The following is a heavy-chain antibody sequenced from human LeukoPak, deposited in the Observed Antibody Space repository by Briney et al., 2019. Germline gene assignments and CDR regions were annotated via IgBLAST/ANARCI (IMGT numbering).Heavy chain of an antibody. D-gene: IGHD6-25*01. CDR1: KFIFSNYG. CDR2: ISASSETT. Sequence: GGSLRLSCADSKFIFSNYGISWVRQAPGRGLEWVSGISASSETTYYADSVKGRFTISRDSSKTILYLQMRGLRAEDTAVYFCAKRAGANSGPFDFWGRGALVTVSS. V-gene: IGHV3-23*01. CDR3: AKRAGANSGPFDF. J-gene: IGHJ4*02.